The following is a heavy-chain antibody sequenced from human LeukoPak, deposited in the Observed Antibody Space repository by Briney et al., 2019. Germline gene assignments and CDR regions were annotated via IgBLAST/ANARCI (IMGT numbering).Heavy chain of an antibody. CDR1: GGSISSSSYY. CDR3: ARCLAQRSGYSGYDRSRGPAYFDY. V-gene: IGHV4-39*01. J-gene: IGHJ4*02. Sequence: SETLSLTCTVSGGSISSSSYYWDWIRQPPGKGLEWIGSIYYSGSTNYNPSLKSRVTISVDTSKNQFSLKLSSVTAADTAVYYCARCLAQRSGYSGYDRSRGPAYFDYWGQGTLVTVSS. D-gene: IGHD5-12*01. CDR2: IYYSGST.